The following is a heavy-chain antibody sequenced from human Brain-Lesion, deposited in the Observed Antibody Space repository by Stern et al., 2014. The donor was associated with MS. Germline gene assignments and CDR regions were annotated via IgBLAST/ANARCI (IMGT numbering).Heavy chain of an antibody. CDR3: ARVYNTIYGIVTQRGSGMDV. CDR2: ITEDGTEK. CDR1: GFTFGNYW. V-gene: IGHV3-7*01. D-gene: IGHD3-3*01. Sequence: EVQLVESGGGLVQPGGSLTISCTAAGFTFGNYWMTWVRQAHGKGLAWVANITEDGTEKNYVDSVKGRFTISRDNARNSLYLQMNSLRVEDTALYYCARVYNTIYGIVTQRGSGMDVWGQGTTVIVSS. J-gene: IGHJ6*02.